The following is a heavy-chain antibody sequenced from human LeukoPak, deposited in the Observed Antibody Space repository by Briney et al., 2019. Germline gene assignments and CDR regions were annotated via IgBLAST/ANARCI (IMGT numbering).Heavy chain of an antibody. J-gene: IGHJ4*02. CDR2: ISTTSSAI. V-gene: IGHV3-48*01. CDR1: GFTFTDYH. CDR3: ARVGYFYDSSGSFSLDF. D-gene: IGHD3-22*01. Sequence: GGSLRPSCAGSGFTFTDYHMNWVRQAPGKGLEWISHISTTSSAIYYADSVKGRFTISRDNAKNSLYLQMDSLRAEDTAVYYCARVGYFYDSSGSFSLDFWGQGTLVTVSS.